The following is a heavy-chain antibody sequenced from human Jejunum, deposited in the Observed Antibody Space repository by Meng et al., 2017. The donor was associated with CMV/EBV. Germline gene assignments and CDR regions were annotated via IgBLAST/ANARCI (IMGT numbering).Heavy chain of an antibody. V-gene: IGHV3-23*01. J-gene: IGHJ3*01. CDR2: ISNSGGST. Sequence: NSYAMTWVRQAPGKGLQWVSAISNSGGSTYYADSVKGRFTISRDNSKNTVYLQMNGLRAEDTAVYYCANSVRSMDQLLIPPAFDAWGQGTMVTVSS. CDR3: ANSVRSMDQLLIPPAFDA. D-gene: IGHD2-2*01. CDR1: NSYA.